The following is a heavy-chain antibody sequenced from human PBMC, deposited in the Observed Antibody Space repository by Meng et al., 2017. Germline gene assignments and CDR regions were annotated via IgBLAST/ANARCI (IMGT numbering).Heavy chain of an antibody. V-gene: IGHV3-30*04. D-gene: IGHD3-22*01. CDR3: ACNYYDSSGYGDY. CDR2: ISYDGSNK. Sequence: GESLKISCAASGFTFSSYAMHWVRQAPGKGLEWVAVISYDGSNKYYADSVKGRFTISRDNSKNTLYLQMNSLRAEDTAVYYCACNYYDSSGYGDYWGQGTLVNVAS. J-gene: IGHJ4*02. CDR1: GFTFSSYA.